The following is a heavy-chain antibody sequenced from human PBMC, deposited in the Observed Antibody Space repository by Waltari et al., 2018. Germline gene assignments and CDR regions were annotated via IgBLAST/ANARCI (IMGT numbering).Heavy chain of an antibody. J-gene: IGHJ6*02. CDR2: ISSSGGRA. V-gene: IGHV3-11*04. D-gene: IGHD1-7*01. CDR1: GFTLGYYF. CDR3: ARDLSDWNFPSYYYGMDV. Sequence: QVQVVESGGGLVKPGESLRLSCAVSGFTLGYYFMSWIRQAPGKGLEWISYISSSGGRAYYADSVKGRFTISRDNAKNSLYLQMNNLRAEDTATYYCARDLSDWNFPSYYYGMDVWGQGTAVTVSS.